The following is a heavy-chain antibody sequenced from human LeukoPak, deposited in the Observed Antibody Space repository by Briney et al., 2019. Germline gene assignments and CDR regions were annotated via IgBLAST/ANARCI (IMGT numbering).Heavy chain of an antibody. CDR1: GGSISSSSYY. CDR2: IYYSGST. Sequence: SETLSLTCTVSGGSISSSSYYWGWIRQPPGKGLEWIGSIYYSGSTYYNPSLKSRATISVDASKNQFSLKLSSVTAADTAVYYCAAPGGSTIFGVVIGFDYWGQGTLATVSS. D-gene: IGHD3-3*01. J-gene: IGHJ4*02. CDR3: AAPGGSTIFGVVIGFDY. V-gene: IGHV4-39*01.